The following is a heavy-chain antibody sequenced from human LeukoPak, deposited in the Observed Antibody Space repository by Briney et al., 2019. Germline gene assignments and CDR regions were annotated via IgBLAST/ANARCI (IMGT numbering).Heavy chain of an antibody. CDR3: ARTYYYDSSGYNY. D-gene: IGHD3-22*01. CDR1: GYTFTGYY. J-gene: IGHJ4*02. Sequence: GASVKVSCKASGYTFTGYYMLWVRQAPGQGLEWMGWINPNSGGTNYAQKFQGRVTMTRDTSISTAYMELSRLRSGDTAVYYCARTYYYDSSGYNYWGQGTLVTVSS. V-gene: IGHV1-2*02. CDR2: INPNSGGT.